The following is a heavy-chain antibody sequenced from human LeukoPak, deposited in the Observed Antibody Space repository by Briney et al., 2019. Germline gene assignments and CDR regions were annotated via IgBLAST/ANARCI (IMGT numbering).Heavy chain of an antibody. CDR3: ARYTGNYYYYYMDV. V-gene: IGHV4-30-2*01. J-gene: IGHJ6*03. Sequence: SQTLSLTCTVSGGSISSGGYYWSWIRQPPGKGLEWIGYIYHSGSTYYNPSLKSRVTISVDRSKNQFSLKLSSVTAADTAVYYCARYTGNYYYYYMDVWGKGTTVTVS. CDR2: IYHSGST. CDR1: GGSISSGGYY. D-gene: IGHD5-18*01.